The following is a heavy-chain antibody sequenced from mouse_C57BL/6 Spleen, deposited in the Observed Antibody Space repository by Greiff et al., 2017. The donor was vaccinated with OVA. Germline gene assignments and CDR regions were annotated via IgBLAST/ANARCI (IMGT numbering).Heavy chain of an antibody. Sequence: VQRVESGPGLVQPSQSLSITCTVSGFSLTSYGVHWVRQSPGKGLEWLGVIWSGGSTDYNAAFISRLSISKDNSKSQVFFKMNSLQADDTAIYYCARLSNYFDYWGQGTTLTVSS. V-gene: IGHV2-2*01. CDR1: GFSLTSYG. CDR2: IWSGGST. J-gene: IGHJ2*01. CDR3: ARLSNYFDY.